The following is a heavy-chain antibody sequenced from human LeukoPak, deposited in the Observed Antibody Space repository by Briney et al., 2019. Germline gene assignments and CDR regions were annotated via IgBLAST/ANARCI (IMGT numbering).Heavy chain of an antibody. V-gene: IGHV4-61*02. CDR1: GGSISSSSYY. CDR3: ARTAYDYVWGSSIDY. D-gene: IGHD3-16*01. Sequence: SETLSLTCTVSGGSISSSSYYWGWIRQPAGKGLEWIGRIYTSGSTNYNPSLKSRVTISVDTSKNQFSLKLSSVTAADTAVYYCARTAYDYVWGSSIDYWGQGTLVTVSS. J-gene: IGHJ4*02. CDR2: IYTSGST.